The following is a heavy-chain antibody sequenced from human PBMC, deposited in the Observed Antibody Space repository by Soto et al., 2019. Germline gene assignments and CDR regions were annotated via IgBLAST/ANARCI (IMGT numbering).Heavy chain of an antibody. J-gene: IGHJ6*02. Sequence: ASVKVSCKASGYTFTSYDINWVRQATGQGLEWMGWMNPNSGNTGYAQKFQGRVTMTRNTSISTAYMELSSLRSEDTAVYYCARQLPTAIRGGHYYSYGMDVWGQGTTVTVSS. V-gene: IGHV1-8*01. CDR3: ARQLPTAIRGGHYYSYGMDV. CDR1: GYTFTSYD. CDR2: MNPNSGNT. D-gene: IGHD2-2*02.